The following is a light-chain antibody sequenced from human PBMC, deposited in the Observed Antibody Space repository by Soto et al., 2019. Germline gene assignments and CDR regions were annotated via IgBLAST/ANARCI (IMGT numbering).Light chain of an antibody. V-gene: IGLV4-69*01. CDR2: LNSDGSH. CDR1: SGHSTYS. J-gene: IGLJ2*01. CDR3: QTWGTGVRV. Sequence: QPVLTQSPSASASLGASVNLTCTLSSGHSTYSIAWHQQQPEEGPRYLMKLNSDGSHFKGDGIPDRFSGSSSGAERYLTISSLQSEDEADYYCQTWGTGVRVFGGGTKLTVL.